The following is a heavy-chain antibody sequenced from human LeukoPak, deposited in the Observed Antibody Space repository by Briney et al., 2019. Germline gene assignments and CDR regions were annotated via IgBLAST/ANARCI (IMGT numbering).Heavy chain of an antibody. J-gene: IGHJ4*02. V-gene: IGHV3-48*01. CDR3: ARDYKYAFDN. CDR2: IGIDSGNT. Sequence: GRSLRLSCPASGFTFSDYSMNWVRQAPGKGLEWISYIGIDSGNTNYADSVKGRFTISGDKAKNSLYLQMNSLRVEDTAVYYCARDYKYAFDNWGQGTLVTVSS. D-gene: IGHD5-24*01. CDR1: GFTFSDYS.